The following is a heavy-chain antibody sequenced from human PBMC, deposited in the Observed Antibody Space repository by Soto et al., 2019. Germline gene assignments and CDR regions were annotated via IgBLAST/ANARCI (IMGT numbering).Heavy chain of an antibody. CDR2: ISSNSVTI. CDR3: AREDILGTRSFDY. CDR1: GFIFSKYS. D-gene: IGHD1-26*01. J-gene: IGHJ4*02. V-gene: IGHV3-48*02. Sequence: LRLSCGASGFIFSKYSRNWVRQAPGKGLEWLSYISSNSVTIYYADSVRGRFTIFRDNAKNSLYLQMNSLRDEDTAVYYCAREDILGTRSFDYWGQGALVTVSS.